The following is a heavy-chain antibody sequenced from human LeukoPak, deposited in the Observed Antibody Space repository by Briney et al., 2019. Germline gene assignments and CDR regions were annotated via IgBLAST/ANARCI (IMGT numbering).Heavy chain of an antibody. J-gene: IGHJ3*02. Sequence: PSETLSLTCAVYGGSFSGYYWSWIRQPPGKGLEWIGEINHSGSTNYNPSLKSRVTISVDTSKNQFSLKLSSVTAADTAVYYCARPAFGGSIDVFDIWGQGTMVTVSS. CDR3: ARPAFGGSIDVFDI. CDR1: GGSFSGYY. D-gene: IGHD3-16*01. CDR2: INHSGST. V-gene: IGHV4-34*01.